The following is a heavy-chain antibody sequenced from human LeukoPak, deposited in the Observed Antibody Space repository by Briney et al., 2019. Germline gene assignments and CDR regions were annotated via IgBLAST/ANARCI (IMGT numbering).Heavy chain of an antibody. CDR1: GFIFSSYG. D-gene: IGHD3-3*01. J-gene: IGHJ4*02. CDR2: KRYDGSNK. V-gene: IGHV3-30*02. CDR3: AVRGYDFWSGYYPFDY. Sequence: PGGSLRLSCAASGFIFSSYGMHWVRQAPGKGLEWVAFKRYDGSNKYYADSVKGRFTISRDNSKNTVYLQMNSLRAEDTAVYYCAVRGYDFWSGYYPFDYWGQGTLVTVSS.